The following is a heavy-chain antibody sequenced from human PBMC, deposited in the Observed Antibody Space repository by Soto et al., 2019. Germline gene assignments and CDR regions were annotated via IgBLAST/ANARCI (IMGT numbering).Heavy chain of an antibody. J-gene: IGHJ4*02. CDR1: GFTFGSYW. V-gene: IGHV3-7*01. D-gene: IGHD6-13*01. CDR3: ATSRTFDH. Sequence: ESGGDLVQPGGSLRLSCAASGFTFGSYWISWVRQAPGKGLEWVANIKQDGSEKYYVDSVKGRFTISRDNAKKSLYLQMNSLGVEDTAVYYCATSRTFDHWGQGTLVTVSS. CDR2: IKQDGSEK.